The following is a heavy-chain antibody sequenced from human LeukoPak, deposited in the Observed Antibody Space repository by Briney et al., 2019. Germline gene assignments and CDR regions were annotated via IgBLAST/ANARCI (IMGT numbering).Heavy chain of an antibody. Sequence: PGRSLRLSCAASGFPFSNYGMHWVRQAPGKGLEWVAVISADGIDKYYADSVKGRFTISRDNSKNTLYLQMSSLRPEDTTVYYCAKGKGREGDYWGQGNLVTVSS. CDR1: GFPFSNYG. CDR2: ISADGIDK. CDR3: AKGKGREGDY. J-gene: IGHJ4*02. V-gene: IGHV3-30*18.